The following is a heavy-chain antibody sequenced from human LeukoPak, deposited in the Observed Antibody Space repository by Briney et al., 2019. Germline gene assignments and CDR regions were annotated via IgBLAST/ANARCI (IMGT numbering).Heavy chain of an antibody. D-gene: IGHD5-18*01. CDR1: GYTFTGYY. Sequence: GSVKVSCKASGYTFTGYYMHWVREAPGQGLEWMGLINPTGGSTSYVQKFQGRLTMTRDTSTSTVYMDLSSLSSEDTAVYFCARVSPPGFSYGYFDSWGQGTLVTVSS. J-gene: IGHJ4*02. CDR3: ARVSPPGFSYGYFDS. CDR2: INPTGGST. V-gene: IGHV1-46*01.